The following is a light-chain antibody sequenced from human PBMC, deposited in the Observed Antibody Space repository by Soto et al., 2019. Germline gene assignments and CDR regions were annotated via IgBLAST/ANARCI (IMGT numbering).Light chain of an antibody. CDR1: QSVSSS. CDR3: QQYNNWWT. V-gene: IGKV3-15*01. J-gene: IGKJ1*01. Sequence: EIVMTQSPATLSVSPGERVTLSCRPSQSVSSSLAWYQQKPGQAPRLLIYGASTRAIGIPGRFSGSGSETEFTLTISSLQSEDFAVYYCQQYNNWWTFGQGTKVETK. CDR2: GAS.